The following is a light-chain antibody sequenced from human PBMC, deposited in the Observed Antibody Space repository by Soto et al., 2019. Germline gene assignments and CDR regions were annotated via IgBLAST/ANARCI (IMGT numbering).Light chain of an antibody. V-gene: IGLV2-14*03. CDR1: SSDVGGYNY. Sequence: QSALTQPASVSGSPGQPITISCTGTSSDVGGYNYVSWYQHHPGKAPKLIIYDVGNRPSGVSIRFSGSKSDNTASLTISGLQPEDEADYHCSSYTTSNTRQIVFGTGTKVTVL. CDR2: DVG. CDR3: SSYTTSNTRQIV. J-gene: IGLJ1*01.